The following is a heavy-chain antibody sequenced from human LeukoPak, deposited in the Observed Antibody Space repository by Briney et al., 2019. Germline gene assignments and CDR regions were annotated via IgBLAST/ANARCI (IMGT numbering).Heavy chain of an antibody. CDR3: ARGPVGGLDY. V-gene: IGHV4-34*01. CDR2: INHSGST. Sequence: PSETLSLTCAVYGGSFSGYYWSWIRQPPGKGLEWIGEINHSGSTNYNPSLKSRVTISVDTSKNQFSLKPSSVTAADTAVYYCARGPVGGLDYWGQGTLVTVSS. D-gene: IGHD2-2*01. J-gene: IGHJ4*02. CDR1: GGSFSGYY.